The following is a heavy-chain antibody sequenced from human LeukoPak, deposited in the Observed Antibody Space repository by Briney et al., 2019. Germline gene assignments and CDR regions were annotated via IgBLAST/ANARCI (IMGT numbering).Heavy chain of an antibody. Sequence: GASVKVSCKAFGYTFTSNYMHWVRQAPGQGPEWMGVISPSGGSTTYAQKFQGRVTLTRDMSTSTDYLELSSLRSEDTAVYYCARDLVRYNWNHGAFDIWGQGTMVTVSS. CDR2: ISPSGGST. V-gene: IGHV1-46*01. CDR1: GYTFTSNY. CDR3: ARDLVRYNWNHGAFDI. J-gene: IGHJ3*02. D-gene: IGHD1-14*01.